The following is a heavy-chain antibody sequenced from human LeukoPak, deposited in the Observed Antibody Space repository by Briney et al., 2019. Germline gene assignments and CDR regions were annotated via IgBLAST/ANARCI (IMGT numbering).Heavy chain of an antibody. D-gene: IGHD7-27*01. Sequence: SVKVSCKASGGTFSSYAISWVRQAPGQGLEWMGRIIPIFSTANYAQKFQGRVTITADESTSTAYMELSSLRSEDTAVYYCAHTRETGDIIGYWGQGTLVTVSS. J-gene: IGHJ4*02. CDR1: GGTFSSYA. V-gene: IGHV1-69*15. CDR2: IIPIFSTA. CDR3: AHTRETGDIIGY.